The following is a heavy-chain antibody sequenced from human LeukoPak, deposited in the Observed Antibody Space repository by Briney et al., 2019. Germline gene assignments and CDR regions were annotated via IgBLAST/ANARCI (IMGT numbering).Heavy chain of an antibody. D-gene: IGHD6-19*01. CDR2: INHSGGT. Sequence: PSETLSLTCAVYGGSFSGYYWSWIRQPPGKGLEWIGEINHSGGTNYNPSLKSRVTISVDTSKNQFSLKLSSVTAADTAVYYCAGGGYSSGWYGGTQLNWFDPWGQGTLVTVSS. CDR1: GGSFSGYY. CDR3: AGGGYSSGWYGGTQLNWFDP. J-gene: IGHJ5*02. V-gene: IGHV4-34*01.